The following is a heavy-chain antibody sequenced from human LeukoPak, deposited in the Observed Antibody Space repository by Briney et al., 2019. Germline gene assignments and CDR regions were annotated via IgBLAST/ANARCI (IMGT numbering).Heavy chain of an antibody. J-gene: IGHJ6*02. V-gene: IGHV4-59*01. CDR1: GGSISSYY. CDR2: IYYSGST. CDR3: ARDTYDSSDYYYGMDV. Sequence: SETLSLTRTVSGGSISSYYWSWIRQPPGKGLEWIGYIYYSGSTNYNPSLKSRVTISVDTSKNQFSLKLSSVTAADTAVYYCARDTYDSSDYYYGMDVWGQGTTVTVSS. D-gene: IGHD3-22*01.